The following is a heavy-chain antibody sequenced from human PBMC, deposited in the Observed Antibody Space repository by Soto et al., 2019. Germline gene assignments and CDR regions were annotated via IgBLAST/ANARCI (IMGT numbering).Heavy chain of an antibody. D-gene: IGHD1-7*01. CDR1: GFTFSSYG. J-gene: IGHJ6*02. CDR3: AKGLGNYNYYYYGMDV. CDR2: KSYDGSNK. V-gene: IGHV3-30*18. Sequence: QVQLVESGGGVVQPGRSLRLSCAASGFTFSSYGMHWVRQAPGKGLEWVAVKSYDGSNKYYADSVKGRFTISRDNSKNTLYLQMNSLRAEDTAVYYCAKGLGNYNYYYYGMDVWGQGTTVTVSS.